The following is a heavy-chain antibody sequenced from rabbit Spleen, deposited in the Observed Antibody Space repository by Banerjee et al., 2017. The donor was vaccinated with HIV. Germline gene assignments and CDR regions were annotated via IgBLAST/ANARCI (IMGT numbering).Heavy chain of an antibody. J-gene: IGHJ4*01. CDR2: INIVTGKS. D-gene: IGHD1-1*01. V-gene: IGHV1S45*01. CDR1: GSDISNYA. CDR3: ARDLVAVIGWNFNL. Sequence: QEQLKESGGGLVTPAGTLTLTCTASGSDISNYAISWVRQAPGKGLEWIACINIVTGKSVYASWAKGRFIMSRTSSTTVTLQMTSLTAADTATYFCARDLVAVIGWNFNLWGPGTLVTVS.